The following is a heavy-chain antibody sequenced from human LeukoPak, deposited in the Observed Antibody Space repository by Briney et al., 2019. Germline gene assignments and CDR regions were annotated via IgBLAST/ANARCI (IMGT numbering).Heavy chain of an antibody. V-gene: IGHV3-9*03. Sequence: PGRSLRLSCAASVFSFDDKAMHWVRHGPGEGLEWVAGICRNRDSTSYADSVKGRFTMSRDNAKTSLYLQMNSLRAEDMALYYCVKDIGSGSYRYGGYFDYWGQGTLVTVSS. J-gene: IGHJ4*02. CDR1: VFSFDDKA. D-gene: IGHD1-26*01. CDR3: VKDIGSGSYRYGGYFDY. CDR2: ICRNRDST.